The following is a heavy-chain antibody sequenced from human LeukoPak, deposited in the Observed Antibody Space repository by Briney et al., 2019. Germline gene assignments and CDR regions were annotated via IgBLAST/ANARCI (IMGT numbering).Heavy chain of an antibody. CDR1: GYTLTELS. J-gene: IGHJ6*02. Sequence: GASVKVSCKVSGYTLTELSMHWVRQAPGKGLVWMGGFDPEDGETIYAQKFQGRVTMTEDTSTDTAYMELSSLRSEDTAVYYCATSRAFDYGMDVWGQGTTVTVSS. CDR2: FDPEDGET. CDR3: ATSRAFDYGMDV. V-gene: IGHV1-24*01.